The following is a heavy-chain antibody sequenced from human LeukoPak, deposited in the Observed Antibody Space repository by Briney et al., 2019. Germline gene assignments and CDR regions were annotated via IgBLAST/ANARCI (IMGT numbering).Heavy chain of an antibody. CDR1: GYTFATYG. J-gene: IGHJ4*02. CDR2: ISPYNGNT. CDR3: ARETSPYTGSPQDY. D-gene: IGHD1-26*01. Sequence: ASVKVSCKASGYTFATYGISWVRQAPGQGLEWMGWISPYNGNTNYAQKFQGRVTMTTDTSTTTAYVELRSLRSDDTAVYYCARETSPYTGSPQDYWGQGTLVTVSS. V-gene: IGHV1-18*01.